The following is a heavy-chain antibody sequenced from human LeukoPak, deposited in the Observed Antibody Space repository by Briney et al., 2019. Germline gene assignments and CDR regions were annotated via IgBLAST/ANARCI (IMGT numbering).Heavy chain of an antibody. J-gene: IGHJ4*02. CDR2: ISSSGSTI. Sequence: GGSLRLSCTASGFTFSSYEMNWVRQAPGKGLEWVSYISSSGSTIYYADSVKGRFTISRDNAKNSLYLQMNSLRAEDTAVYYCARRYCSSTSCLFDYWGQGTLVTVSS. V-gene: IGHV3-48*03. CDR1: GFTFSSYE. CDR3: ARRYCSSTSCLFDY. D-gene: IGHD2-2*01.